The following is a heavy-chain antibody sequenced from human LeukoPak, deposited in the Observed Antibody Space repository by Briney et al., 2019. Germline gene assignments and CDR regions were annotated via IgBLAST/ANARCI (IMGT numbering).Heavy chain of an antibody. Sequence: GGSLRLSCAASGFTFSSYGMHWVRQAPGKGLEWVAFIRYDGSNKYYADSVKGRFTISRDNSKNTLYLQMNSLRAEDTAVYYCAREVNYGDYVGYFDYWGQGTLVTVSS. V-gene: IGHV3-30*02. CDR2: IRYDGSNK. D-gene: IGHD4-17*01. CDR3: AREVNYGDYVGYFDY. J-gene: IGHJ4*02. CDR1: GFTFSSYG.